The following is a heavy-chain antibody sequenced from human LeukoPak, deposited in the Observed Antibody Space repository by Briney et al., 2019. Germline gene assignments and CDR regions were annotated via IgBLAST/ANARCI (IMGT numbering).Heavy chain of an antibody. CDR1: GGSISSSSYY. V-gene: IGHV4-39*07. J-gene: IGHJ6*02. CDR3: ARDDRPTPSGYSYGYYYYGMDV. Sequence: SETLPLTCTVSGGSISSSSYYWGWIRQPPGKGLEWIGSIYYSGSTYYNPSLKSRVTISVDTSKNQFSLKLSSVTAADTAVYYCARDDRPTPSGYSYGYYYYGMDVWGQGTTVTVSS. CDR2: IYYSGST. D-gene: IGHD5-18*01.